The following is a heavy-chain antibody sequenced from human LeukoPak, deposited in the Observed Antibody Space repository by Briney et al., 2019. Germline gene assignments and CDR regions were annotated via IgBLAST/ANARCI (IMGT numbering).Heavy chain of an antibody. CDR3: ARGEEDESGYYYYCGMDV. J-gene: IGHJ6*02. V-gene: IGHV4-34*01. D-gene: IGHD1-26*01. Sequence: SETLSLACAVYGGSFSGYYWSWIRQPPGKGLEWIGEINHSGSTNYNPSLKSRVTISVDTSKNQFSLKLSSVTAADTAVYYCARGEEDESGYYYYCGMDVWGQGTTVTVSS. CDR2: INHSGST. CDR1: GGSFSGYY.